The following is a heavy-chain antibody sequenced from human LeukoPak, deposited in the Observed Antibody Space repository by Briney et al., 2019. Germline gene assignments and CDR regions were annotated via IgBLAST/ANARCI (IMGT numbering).Heavy chain of an antibody. CDR3: ARQATGTTVYYRMDV. Sequence: GESLKISCKGSGYSFTSYWIGWVRQMPGKGLEWMGIIYPGDSDTRYSPSFQGQVTISADKSISTAYLQWSSLKASDTAIYYCARQATGTTVYYRMDVWGKGTTVTVSS. CDR2: IYPGDSDT. D-gene: IGHD1-1*01. J-gene: IGHJ6*04. V-gene: IGHV5-51*01. CDR1: GYSFTSYW.